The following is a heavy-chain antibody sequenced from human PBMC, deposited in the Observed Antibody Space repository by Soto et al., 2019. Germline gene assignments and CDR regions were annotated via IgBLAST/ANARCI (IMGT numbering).Heavy chain of an antibody. V-gene: IGHV3-23*01. J-gene: IGHJ4*02. D-gene: IGHD6-13*01. CDR2: ISGSGGSA. Sequence: EVQLLESGGGLVQPGGSLRLSCAASEFSFSSYAMSWVRQAPGKGLEWVSAISGSGGSAYYAGSVKGRFTISRDNXXXXXXXXXXXXXXXXXXVXYCAKDVSKTAAVTRAFDYWGRGTLVTVSS. CDR3: AKDVSKTAAVTRAFDY. CDR1: EFSFSSYA.